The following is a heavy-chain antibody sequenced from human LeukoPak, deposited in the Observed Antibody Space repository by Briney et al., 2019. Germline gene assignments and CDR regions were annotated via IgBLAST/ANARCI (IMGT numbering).Heavy chain of an antibody. CDR1: GGSISSYY. CDR3: ARSDTAMVTFDY. Sequence: SETLSLTCTVSGGSISSYYWSWIRQPPGKGLEWIGYIYYSGSTNYNPSLKSRVTISVDTSKNQFSLKLSSVTAADTAVYYCARSDTAMVTFDYWGRGTLVTVSS. CDR2: IYYSGST. J-gene: IGHJ4*02. V-gene: IGHV4-59*08. D-gene: IGHD5-18*01.